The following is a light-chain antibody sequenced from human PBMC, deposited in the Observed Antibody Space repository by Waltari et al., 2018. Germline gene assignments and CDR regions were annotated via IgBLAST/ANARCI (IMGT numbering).Light chain of an antibody. CDR3: QQYNKWPPIT. CDR1: QSVSSD. J-gene: IGKJ5*01. Sequence: ETVMTQSPATLSVYPGERVTLSCRASQSVSSDLAWYHQKPGQAPRLLIYGASTRATDIPARFSGRGSGTEFTLTVSSLQSEDFGVYYCQQYNKWPPITFGQGTRLEI. V-gene: IGKV3-15*01. CDR2: GAS.